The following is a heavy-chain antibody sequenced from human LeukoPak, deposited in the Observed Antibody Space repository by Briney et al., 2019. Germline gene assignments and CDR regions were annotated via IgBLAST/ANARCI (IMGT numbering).Heavy chain of an antibody. V-gene: IGHV4-39*07. CDR1: GGSISSSSYY. J-gene: IGHJ5*02. CDR3: ARDAYDSVSWFDP. CDR2: IYYSGST. Sequence: SDTLSLTCTVSGGSISSSSYYWGWIRQPPGKGLEWIGSIYYSGSTYYNPSLKSRVTISVDTSKNQFSLKLTSVTAADTAVYYCARDAYDSVSWFDPWGQGTLVTVSS. D-gene: IGHD3-22*01.